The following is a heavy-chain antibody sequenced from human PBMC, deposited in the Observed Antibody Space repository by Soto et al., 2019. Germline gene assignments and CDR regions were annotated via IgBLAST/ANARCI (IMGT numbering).Heavy chain of an antibody. V-gene: IGHV3-21*01. CDR1: GFTFSSYS. CDR2: ISSSSSYI. J-gene: IGHJ4*02. CDR3: ARDLYCSGGSCNDY. Sequence: PGGSLRLSCAASGFTFSSYSMNWVRQAPGKGLEWVSSISSSSSYIYYADSVKGRFTISRDNAKNSLYLQMNSLRAEDTAVYYCARDLYCSGGSCNDYWGQGTLVTVSS. D-gene: IGHD2-15*01.